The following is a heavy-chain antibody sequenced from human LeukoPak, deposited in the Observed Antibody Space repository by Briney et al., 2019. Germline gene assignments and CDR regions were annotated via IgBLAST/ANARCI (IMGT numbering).Heavy chain of an antibody. D-gene: IGHD2-15*01. J-gene: IGHJ5*02. CDR3: ARRGGSPWFDP. Sequence: SETLSLTCTVSGGSISSSSYYWGWIRQPPGKGLEWIGSIYYSGSTCYNPSLKSRVTISVDTSKNQFSLKLSSVTAADTAVYYCARRGGSPWFDPWGQGTLVTVSS. CDR2: IYYSGST. CDR1: GGSISSSSYY. V-gene: IGHV4-39*01.